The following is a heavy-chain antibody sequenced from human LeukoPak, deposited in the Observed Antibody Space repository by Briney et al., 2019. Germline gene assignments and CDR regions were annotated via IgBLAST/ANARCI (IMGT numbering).Heavy chain of an antibody. CDR1: GGSISSYY. D-gene: IGHD3-22*01. J-gene: IGHJ4*02. CDR3: ARVNYDSSGPLGFDY. V-gene: IGHV4-59*08. Sequence: KSSETLSLTCTVSGGSISSYYWSWIRQPPGKGLEWIGYIYYSGSTNYNPSLKSRVTISVDTSKNQFSLKLSSVTAADTAVYYCARVNYDSSGPLGFDYWGQGTLVTVSS. CDR2: IYYSGST.